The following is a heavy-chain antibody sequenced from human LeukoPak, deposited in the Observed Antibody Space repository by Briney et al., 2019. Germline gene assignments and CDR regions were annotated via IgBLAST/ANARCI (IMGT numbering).Heavy chain of an antibody. V-gene: IGHV5-51*01. CDR2: IYPGDSGT. CDR3: ARRLVAAMVNYYFDY. D-gene: IGHD5-18*01. Sequence: GESLKISCKGSGYSFTSYWIGWVRQMPGKGLEWMGIIYPGDSGTRYSPSFQGQVTISADKSISTAYLQWSSLKASDTAMYYCARRLVAAMVNYYFDYWGQGTLVTVSS. CDR1: GYSFTSYW. J-gene: IGHJ4*02.